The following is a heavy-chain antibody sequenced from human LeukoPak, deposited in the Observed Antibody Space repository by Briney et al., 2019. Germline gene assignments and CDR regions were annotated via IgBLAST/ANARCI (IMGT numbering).Heavy chain of an antibody. CDR1: GFTFSDST. D-gene: IGHD1-26*01. Sequence: PGGSLRLSCAASGFTFSDSTMHWVRQGSGKGLEWVGRIRTKPKSYATGYAASVKGRFTISRDDSKNVANLQMNSLKTEDTAVYYCTRGGYSGNYYGIDYWGQGTLVTVSS. J-gene: IGHJ4*02. CDR3: TRGGYSGNYYGIDY. V-gene: IGHV3-73*01. CDR2: IRTKPKSYAT.